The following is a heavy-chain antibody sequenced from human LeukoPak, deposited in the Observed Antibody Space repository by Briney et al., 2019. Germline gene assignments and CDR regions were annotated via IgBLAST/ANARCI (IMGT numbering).Heavy chain of an antibody. J-gene: IGHJ4*02. D-gene: IGHD2-2*01. CDR1: GFTFNNYG. Sequence: GGSLGLSCAASGFTFNNYGMHWVRQAPGKGLEWVAVISYDGRNKHYPDSVKGRFTISRDISTDTLWLQMDSLRTEDTAVYYCAKGPLRGTAAAIDYWGQGTLVTVSS. CDR2: ISYDGRNK. V-gene: IGHV3-30*18. CDR3: AKGPLRGTAAAIDY.